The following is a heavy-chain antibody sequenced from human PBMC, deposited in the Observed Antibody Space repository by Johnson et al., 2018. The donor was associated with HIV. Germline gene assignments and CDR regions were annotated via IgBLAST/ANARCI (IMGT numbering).Heavy chain of an antibody. J-gene: IGHJ3*02. CDR3: ARQTLRAFDI. CDR1: GFTFNTYA. Sequence: VQLVESGGGVVQPGRSLRLSCAASGFTFNTYAMNWVRQAPGKGLEWVALISYDGPNKYYADSVKGRFTISRDNSKNTLYLEMNSLRTEDTALYYCARQTLRAFDIWGQGEMVTVSS. V-gene: IGHV3-30-3*01. CDR2: ISYDGPNK.